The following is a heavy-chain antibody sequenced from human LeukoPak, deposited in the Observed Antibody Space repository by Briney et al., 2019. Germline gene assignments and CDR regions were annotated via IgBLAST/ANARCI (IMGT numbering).Heavy chain of an antibody. Sequence: GGSVRLSCATSGFSFGGAWLSWVRQAPGKGLEWIGRIQHGGTTHYAAPLSGRFTISRDDSKATLYLHMDNLKTEDTAIYYCTTVTHFYLGGQGILVTVSS. CDR3: TTVTHFYL. V-gene: IGHV3-15*05. CDR1: GFSFGGAW. J-gene: IGHJ4*02. D-gene: IGHD2/OR15-2a*01. CDR2: IQHGGTT.